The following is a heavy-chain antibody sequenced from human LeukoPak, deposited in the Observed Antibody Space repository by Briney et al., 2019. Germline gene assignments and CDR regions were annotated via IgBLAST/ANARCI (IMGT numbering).Heavy chain of an antibody. D-gene: IGHD3-22*01. J-gene: IGHJ4*02. V-gene: IGHV6-1*01. CDR2: TYYRSKWYN. Sequence: SQTLSLACAISGDSVSSNIAAWNWIRQSPSRGLEWLGRTYYRSKWYNDYAVSVKSRITINPDTSKNQFSLQLNSVTPEDTAVYYCAGGIYYDSSGYEFDYWGQGTLVTVSS. CDR1: GDSVSSNIAA. CDR3: AGGIYYDSSGYEFDY.